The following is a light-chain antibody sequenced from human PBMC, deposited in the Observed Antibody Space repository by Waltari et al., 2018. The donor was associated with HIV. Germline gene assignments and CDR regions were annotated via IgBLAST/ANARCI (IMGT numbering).Light chain of an antibody. CDR2: SST. V-gene: IGLV7-43*01. Sequence: QTVVTQEPSLTVSPGGTITLTCSSATGPVGNGHYVNWFQQKPGQPPRPLIYSSTRRHPWTPERFSGSLVGDRAALTLSNVWPEDQADYYCMLFVRTSYLFGGGTKVTVL. J-gene: IGLJ2*01. CDR1: TGPVGNGHY. CDR3: MLFVRTSYL.